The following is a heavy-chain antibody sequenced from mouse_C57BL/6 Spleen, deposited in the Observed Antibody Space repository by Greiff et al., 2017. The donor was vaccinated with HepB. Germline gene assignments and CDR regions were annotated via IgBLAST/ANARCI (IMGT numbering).Heavy chain of an antibody. J-gene: IGHJ2*01. CDR1: GYAFSSYW. V-gene: IGHV1-80*01. CDR2: IYPGDGDT. CDR3: AREGASTALGYYFDY. D-gene: IGHD1-2*01. Sequence: QVQLQQSGAELVKPGASVKISCKASGYAFSSYWMNWVKQRPEKGLEWIGQIYPGDGDTNYNGKFKGKAALTADKSSSTAYMQLSSLTSEDSAVYFCAREGASTALGYYFDYWGQGTTLTVSS.